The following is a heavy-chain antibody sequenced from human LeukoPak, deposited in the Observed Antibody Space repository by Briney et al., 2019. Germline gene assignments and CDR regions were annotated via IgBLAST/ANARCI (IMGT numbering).Heavy chain of an antibody. D-gene: IGHD3-22*01. Sequence: GSLRLSCAASGFTFSDYYMSWIRQPPGKGLEWIGSIYYSGSTYYNPSLKSRVTISIDTSKNQFYLKLSSLTAADTAVYFCARRDDSSGYHKIFDYWGPGTLVTVSS. CDR2: IYYSGST. J-gene: IGHJ4*02. V-gene: IGHV4-39*01. CDR1: GFTFSDYY. CDR3: ARRDDSSGYHKIFDY.